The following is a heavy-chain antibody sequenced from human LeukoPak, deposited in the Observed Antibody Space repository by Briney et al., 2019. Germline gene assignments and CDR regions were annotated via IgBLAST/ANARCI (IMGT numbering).Heavy chain of an antibody. Sequence: PSETLPLTCTVSGGSISSGSYYWSWIRQPAGKGLEWIGRIYTSGSTNYNPSLKSRVTISVDTSKNQFSLKLSSVTAADTAVYYCATGGVITGENWGQGTLVTVSS. CDR3: ATGGVITGEN. V-gene: IGHV4-61*02. CDR1: GGSISSGSYY. CDR2: IYTSGST. D-gene: IGHD3-22*01. J-gene: IGHJ4*02.